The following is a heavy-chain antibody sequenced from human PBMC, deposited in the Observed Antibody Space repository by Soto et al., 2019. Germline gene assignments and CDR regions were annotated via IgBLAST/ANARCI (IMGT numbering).Heavy chain of an antibody. CDR2: IYSGVST. CDR3: ARGWCAHFAY. V-gene: IGHV3-66*01. J-gene: IGHJ4*02. Sequence: EVQLVESGGGLVQPGGSLRLSCAASGFTVSSNYMNWVRQAPGKGLEWVSVIYSGVSTYYADSVKGRFTISRDNSKNTLYLQMNTLSAEDTAVYYCARGWCAHFAYWGQGTLVTVSS. CDR1: GFTVSSNY. D-gene: IGHD2-8*02.